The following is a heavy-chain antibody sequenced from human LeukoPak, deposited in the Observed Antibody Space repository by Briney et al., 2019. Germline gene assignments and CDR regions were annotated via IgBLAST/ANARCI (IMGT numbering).Heavy chain of an antibody. J-gene: IGHJ4*02. V-gene: IGHV3-23*01. D-gene: IGHD3/OR15-3a*01. CDR3: AKATDWLPPGFFDN. CDR2: ISGGGGNT. CDR1: GFTFSTYA. Sequence: GGSLRLSCAASGFTFSTYAMTWVRQAPGKGLEWVSIISGGGGNTYFADSVKGRFTISRDNSKNTLFLEMNSQRAEDTAVYYCAKATDWLPPGFFDNWGQGTLVTVSS.